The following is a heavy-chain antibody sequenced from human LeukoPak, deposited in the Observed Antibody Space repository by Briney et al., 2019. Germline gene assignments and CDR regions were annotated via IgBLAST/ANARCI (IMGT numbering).Heavy chain of an antibody. CDR2: INHSGST. V-gene: IGHV4-34*01. D-gene: IGHD6-13*01. CDR3: ARGLGVVASSWSRFHY. Sequence: PSETLSLTCAVYGGSFSGYYWSWIRQPPGKGLEWIGEINHSGSTNYNPSLKSRVTISVDTSKNQFSLKLSSVTAADTAVYYCARGLGVVASSWSRFHYWGRGTLVTVSS. CDR1: GGSFSGYY. J-gene: IGHJ4*02.